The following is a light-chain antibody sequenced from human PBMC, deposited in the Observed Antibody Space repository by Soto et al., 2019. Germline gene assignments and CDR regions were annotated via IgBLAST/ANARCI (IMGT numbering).Light chain of an antibody. CDR3: QQYDNLPIT. V-gene: IGKV1-33*01. CDR1: QSISSW. Sequence: DIQLTQSPSFLSASVGDRVTITCRASQSISSWLASYQQKPGKAPKLLISDASKLDTGVPSRFRGSRSGTAFTFTISSLQPDDVATYYCQQYDNLPITFGPGTKGIS. J-gene: IGKJ3*01. CDR2: DAS.